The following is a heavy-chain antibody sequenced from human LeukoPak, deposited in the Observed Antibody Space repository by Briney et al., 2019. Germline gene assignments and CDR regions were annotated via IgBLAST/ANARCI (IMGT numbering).Heavy chain of an antibody. D-gene: IGHD2-15*01. Sequence: GRSLRLSCAASGFTFSDYDMSWFRQTPGKGLEWISYIAGSGSPTSYADSVKGRLTTSRDNAEKSLYLQMNSLSAEDTAVYYCGKTLVASPGNTGGPWGQGTLVTVSS. CDR2: IAGSGSPT. V-gene: IGHV3-11*03. CDR1: GFTFSDYD. CDR3: GKTLVASPGNTGGP. J-gene: IGHJ5*02.